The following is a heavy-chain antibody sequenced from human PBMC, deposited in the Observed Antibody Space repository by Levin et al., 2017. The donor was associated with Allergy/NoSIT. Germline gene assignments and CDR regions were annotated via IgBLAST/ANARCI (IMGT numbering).Heavy chain of an antibody. J-gene: IGHJ6*03. CDR2: INSDGSST. Sequence: PGGSLRLSCAASGFTFSSYWMHWVRQAPGKGLVWVSRINSDGSSTSYADSVKGRFTISRDNAKNTLYLQMNSLRAEDTAVYYCASPAGYCSGGRCSHYMDGWGKGTTVTVSS. CDR1: GFTFSSYW. V-gene: IGHV3-74*01. CDR3: ASPAGYCSGGRCSHYMDG. D-gene: IGHD2-15*01.